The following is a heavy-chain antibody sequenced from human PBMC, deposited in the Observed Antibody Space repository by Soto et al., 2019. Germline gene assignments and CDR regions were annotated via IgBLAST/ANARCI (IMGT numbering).Heavy chain of an antibody. J-gene: IGHJ4*02. D-gene: IGHD3-16*02. Sequence: QVQLVQSGAEVKKPGASVKVSCKASGYTFRSYAMHWVRQAPGQRLEWIGWINAGNGNTKYSQKFQGRVTITRDTSASTAYMELSSLRSEDTAVYYCARIPTTFGGVIAPHLDYWGQGTLVTVSS. V-gene: IGHV1-3*01. CDR1: GYTFRSYA. CDR2: INAGNGNT. CDR3: ARIPTTFGGVIAPHLDY.